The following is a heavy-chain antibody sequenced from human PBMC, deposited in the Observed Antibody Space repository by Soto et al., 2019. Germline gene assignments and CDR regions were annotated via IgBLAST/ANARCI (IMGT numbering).Heavy chain of an antibody. V-gene: IGHV1-69*12. CDR1: GGTFSSYA. J-gene: IGHJ6*02. D-gene: IGHD3-16*01. CDR3: ARRTAYGDYHYYGMDV. Sequence: QVQLVQSGAAVKKPGSSVKVSCKASGGTFSSYAISWVRQAPGQGLEWMGGIIPIFGTANYAQKFQGRVTITADESTSTAYMELSSLRSEDTAVYYCARRTAYGDYHYYGMDVWGQGTTVTVSS. CDR2: IIPIFGTA.